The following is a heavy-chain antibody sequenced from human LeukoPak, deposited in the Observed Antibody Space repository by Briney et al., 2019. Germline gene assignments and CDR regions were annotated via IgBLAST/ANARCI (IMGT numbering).Heavy chain of an antibody. CDR1: GFTFSSYA. CDR3: AEVWGSGYDIDAFDI. J-gene: IGHJ3*02. D-gene: IGHD5-12*01. CDR2: ISGSGGST. V-gene: IGHV3-23*01. Sequence: GGSLRLSCAASGFTFSSYAMSWVRQAPGKGLEWVSAISGSGGSTYYADSVKGRFTISRDNSKNTLYLQMNSLRAEDTAVYYCAEVWGSGYDIDAFDIWGQGTMVTVSS.